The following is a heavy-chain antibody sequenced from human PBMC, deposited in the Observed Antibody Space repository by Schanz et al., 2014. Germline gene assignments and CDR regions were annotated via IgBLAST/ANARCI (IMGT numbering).Heavy chain of an antibody. V-gene: IGHV4-30-2*06. Sequence: LQLQESGSGLMKPSQTLSLTCAVSGGSISSGGYSWNWIRQSPGKGLEWIGYIYYSGNTYYNPSLKSRVTISVDRSKNQLSLRLDSVTAADTAVYYCALREKPYGPFASWGQGALVTVSS. J-gene: IGHJ4*02. CDR1: GGSISSGGYS. D-gene: IGHD3-10*01. CDR3: ALREKPYGPFAS. CDR2: IYYSGNT.